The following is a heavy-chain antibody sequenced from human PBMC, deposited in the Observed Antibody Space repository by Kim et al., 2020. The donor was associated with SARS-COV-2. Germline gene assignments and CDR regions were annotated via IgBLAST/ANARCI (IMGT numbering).Heavy chain of an antibody. J-gene: IGHJ3*02. CDR3: ARDPPYYYDSSGYPNDAFDI. CDR2: IKQDGSEK. V-gene: IGHV3-7*01. D-gene: IGHD3-22*01. Sequence: GGSLRLSCAASGFTFSSYWMSWVRQAPGKGLEWVANIKQDGSEKYYVDSVKGRFTISRDNAKNSLYLQMNSLRAEDTAVYYCARDPPYYYDSSGYPNDAFDIWGQGTMVTVSS. CDR1: GFTFSSYW.